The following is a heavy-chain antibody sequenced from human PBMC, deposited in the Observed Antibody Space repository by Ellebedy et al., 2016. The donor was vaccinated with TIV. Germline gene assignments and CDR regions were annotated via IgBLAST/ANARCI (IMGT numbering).Heavy chain of an antibody. Sequence: AASVKVSCKAYGGTLRSYGISWVRQAPGLGLEWMGRIIPIVEITIYAQRFQDRVTISEDNFTNTVYMEMSSLRSEDTAMYYCARDSYDSSGFDCWGQGTLVTVSS. D-gene: IGHD3-22*01. CDR1: GGTLRSYG. CDR2: IIPIVEIT. CDR3: ARDSYDSSGFDC. J-gene: IGHJ4*02. V-gene: IGHV1-69*04.